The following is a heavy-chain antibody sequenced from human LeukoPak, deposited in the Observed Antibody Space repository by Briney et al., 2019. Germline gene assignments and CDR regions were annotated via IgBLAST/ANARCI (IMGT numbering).Heavy chain of an antibody. CDR2: ISWNSGSI. V-gene: IGHV3-9*01. J-gene: IGHJ4*02. D-gene: IGHD2-15*01. CDR3: AKDLCSGGSCYNFDY. CDR1: GLTFDDYA. Sequence: GRSLRLSCAASGLTFDDYAMHWVRQAPGKGLEWVSGISWNSGSIGYADSVKGRFTISRDNAKNSLYLQMNSLRAEDTALYYCAKDLCSGGSCYNFDYWGQGTLVTVSS.